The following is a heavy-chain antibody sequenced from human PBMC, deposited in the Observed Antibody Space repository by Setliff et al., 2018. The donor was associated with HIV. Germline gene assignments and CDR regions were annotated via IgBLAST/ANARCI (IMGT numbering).Heavy chain of an antibody. CDR1: GYSFSSYW. V-gene: IGHV5-51*01. J-gene: IGHJ4*02. D-gene: IGHD3-16*01. CDR3: TRLWHENWGGVDY. Sequence: PGESLKISCKGSGYSFSSYWIGWVRQMPGKGLEFMGFLYPADSNIGYSPSFQGQVTISVDKSTNTAFLQWTSLRASDTAMYYCTRLWHENWGGVDYWGQGTLVTVSS. CDR2: LYPADSNI.